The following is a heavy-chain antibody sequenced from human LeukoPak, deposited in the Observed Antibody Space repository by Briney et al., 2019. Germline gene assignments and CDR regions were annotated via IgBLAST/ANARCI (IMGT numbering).Heavy chain of an antibody. CDR3: ARASYYGSRSRSLCLDV. CDR1: GYTFTSYG. CDR2: IIPMLDKP. Sequence: SVKVSCKASGYTFTSYGISWVRQAPGQGLEWMGRIIPMLDKPEYTQKFQGRVAITADKSTSTAYMELNSLRSEDTAVYYCARASYYGSRSRSLCLDVWGQGTKLIVSS. J-gene: IGHJ3*01. V-gene: IGHV1-69*04. D-gene: IGHD3-10*01.